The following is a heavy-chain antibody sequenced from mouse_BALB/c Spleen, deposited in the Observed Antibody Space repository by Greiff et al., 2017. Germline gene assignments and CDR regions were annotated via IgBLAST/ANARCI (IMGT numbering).Heavy chain of an antibody. CDR2: ISYSGST. CDR1: GYSITSDYA. CDR3: ARGRDGYLYYFDY. V-gene: IGHV3-2*02. D-gene: IGHD2-3*01. Sequence: ESGPGLVKPSQSLSLTCTVTGYSITSDYAWNWIRQFPGNKLEWMGYISYSGSTSYNPSLKSRISITRDTSKNQFFLQLNSVTTEDTATYYCARGRDGYLYYFDYWGQGTTLTVSS. J-gene: IGHJ2*01.